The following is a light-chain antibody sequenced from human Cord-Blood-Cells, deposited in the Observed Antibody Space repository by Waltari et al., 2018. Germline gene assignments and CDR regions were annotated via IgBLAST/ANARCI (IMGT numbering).Light chain of an antibody. CDR3: QQYNSWPYT. V-gene: IGKV3D-15*01. CDR2: GAS. CDR1: QSVSSN. Sequence: EIVMTQSPATLSVSPGERVTTSCRASQSVSSNLAWYQQKPGQAPRLLIYGASTRATGIPARFSGSGSGTEFTLTISSLQSEDFAVYYCQQYNSWPYTFGQGTKLEIK. J-gene: IGKJ2*01.